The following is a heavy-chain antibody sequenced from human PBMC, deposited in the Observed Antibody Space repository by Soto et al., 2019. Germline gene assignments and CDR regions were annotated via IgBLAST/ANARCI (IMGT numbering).Heavy chain of an antibody. Sequence: ASVKVSCKASGYTFTSYAMNWVRQAPGQGLEWMGWINTNTGNPTYAQGFTGRFVFSLDTSVSTAYLQISSLKAEDTAVYYCARGRWDGSYSYYYYYYMDVWGKGTTVTVSS. CDR1: GYTFTSYA. J-gene: IGHJ6*03. CDR3: ARGRWDGSYSYYYYYYMDV. V-gene: IGHV7-4-1*02. D-gene: IGHD5-18*01. CDR2: INTNTGNP.